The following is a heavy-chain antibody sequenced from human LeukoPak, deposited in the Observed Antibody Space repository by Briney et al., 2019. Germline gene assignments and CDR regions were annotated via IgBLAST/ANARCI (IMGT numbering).Heavy chain of an antibody. V-gene: IGHV4-34*01. CDR1: GGSFSGYY. CDR3: AGGGQGVVVVAATLALDY. CDR2: INHGGST. J-gene: IGHJ4*02. D-gene: IGHD2-15*01. Sequence: SETLSLTCAVYGGSFSGYYWSWIRQPPGKGLEWIGEINHGGSTNYNPSLKSRVTISVDTSKNQFSLKLSSVTAADTAVYYCAGGGQGVVVVAATLALDYWGQGTLVTVSS.